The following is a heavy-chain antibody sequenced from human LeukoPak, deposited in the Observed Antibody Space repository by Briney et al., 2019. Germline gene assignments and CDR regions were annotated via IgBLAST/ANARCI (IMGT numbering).Heavy chain of an antibody. CDR1: GFTFSSYW. V-gene: IGHV3-7*01. Sequence: GGSLRLSCAASGFTFSSYWMSWVRQAPGKGLEWVANIKQDGSEKYYVDSVEGRFTISRDNAKNSLYLQMNSPRAEDTAVYYCARGSTIFGVTYYFDYWGQGTLVTVSS. J-gene: IGHJ4*02. CDR3: ARGSTIFGVTYYFDY. D-gene: IGHD3-3*01. CDR2: IKQDGSEK.